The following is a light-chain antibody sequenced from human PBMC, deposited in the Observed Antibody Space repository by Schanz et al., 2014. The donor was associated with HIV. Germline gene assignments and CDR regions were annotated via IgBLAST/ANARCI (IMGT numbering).Light chain of an antibody. V-gene: IGLV1-44*01. CDR2: NTY. CDR3: AAWDDRLTGPV. CDR1: TSSIKTNT. J-gene: IGLJ3*02. Sequence: QSVLTQPPSASGTPGQRVTISCSGSTSSIKTNTVNWFQQLPGTAPKLLIYNTYHRPSGVPDRFSGSKSGTSASLAISGLQSEDEADYYCAAWDDRLTGPVFGGGTKLTVL.